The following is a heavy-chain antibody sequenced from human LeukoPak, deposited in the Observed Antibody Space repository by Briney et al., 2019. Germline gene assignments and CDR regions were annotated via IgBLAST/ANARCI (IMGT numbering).Heavy chain of an antibody. CDR1: GYTFTSYY. V-gene: IGHV1-46*03. J-gene: IGHJ2*01. D-gene: IGHD3-10*01. CDR3: ARAGSMVRGVIDWYFDL. CDR2: INPSGGST. Sequence: ASVKVSCKASGYTFTSYYMHRVRQAPGQGLEWMGIINPSGGSTSYAQKFQGRVTMTRDTSTSTVYMELSSLRSEDTAVYYCARAGSMVRGVIDWYFDLWGRGTLVTVSS.